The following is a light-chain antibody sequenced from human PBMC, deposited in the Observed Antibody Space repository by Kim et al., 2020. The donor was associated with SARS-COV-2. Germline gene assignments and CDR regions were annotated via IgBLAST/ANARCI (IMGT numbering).Light chain of an antibody. CDR2: AAS. CDR1: QSISSF. J-gene: IGKJ1*01. V-gene: IGKV1-39*01. Sequence: ASVGDRVTITCQASQSISSFLNWYQPKPGKAPHRLIYAASSLQSGVPSRFCGIGSGTHFTLTISSLQPEYFATYCFQQSYSSPYTFGPGTKMDIK. CDR3: QQSYSSPYT.